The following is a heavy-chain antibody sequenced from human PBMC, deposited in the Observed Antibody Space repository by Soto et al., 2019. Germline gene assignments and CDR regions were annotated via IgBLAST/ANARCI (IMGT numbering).Heavy chain of an antibody. CDR2: IYYSGST. J-gene: IGHJ6*02. CDR1: GGSISSGGYY. D-gene: IGHD3-10*01. V-gene: IGHV4-31*03. Sequence: TLSLTCTVSGGSISSGGYYWSWIRQHPGKGLEWIGYIYYSGSTYYNPSLKSRVTISVDTSKNQFSLKLSSVTAADTAVYYCARDSGVNYYGSGSYYSGSGGMDVWGQGTTVTVSS. CDR3: ARDSGVNYYGSGSYYSGSGGMDV.